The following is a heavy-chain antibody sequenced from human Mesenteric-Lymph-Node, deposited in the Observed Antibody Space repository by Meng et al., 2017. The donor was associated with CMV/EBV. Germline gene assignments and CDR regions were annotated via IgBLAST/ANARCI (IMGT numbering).Heavy chain of an antibody. D-gene: IGHD2-2*01. CDR1: GYTFTGYY. CDR2: INPNSGGT. CDR3: ASPLVPAAIPYYYYYGMDV. Sequence: ASVKVSCKASGYTFTGYYMHWVRQAPGQGLEWMGWINPNSGGTNYAQKFQGRVTMTRDTSISTAYMELSRLRSEDTAVYYCASPLVPAAIPYYYYYGMDVWGQGTTVTVSS. J-gene: IGHJ6*02. V-gene: IGHV1-2*02.